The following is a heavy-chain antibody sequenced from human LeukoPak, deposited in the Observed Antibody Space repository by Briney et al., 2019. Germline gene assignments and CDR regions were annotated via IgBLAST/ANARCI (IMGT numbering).Heavy chain of an antibody. Sequence: ASVKVSCKASGYTFTSYGISWVRQAPGQGLEWMGWINPNSGGTNYAQKFQGRVTMTRDTSISTAYMELSRLRSDDTAVYYCARFGPWFDPWGQGTLVTVSS. D-gene: IGHD3-16*01. CDR2: INPNSGGT. J-gene: IGHJ5*02. CDR3: ARFGPWFDP. V-gene: IGHV1-2*02. CDR1: GYTFTSYG.